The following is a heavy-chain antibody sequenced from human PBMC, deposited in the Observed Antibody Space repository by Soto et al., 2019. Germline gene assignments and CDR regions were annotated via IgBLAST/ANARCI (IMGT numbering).Heavy chain of an antibody. V-gene: IGHV1-8*01. J-gene: IGHJ3*02. CDR3: ARERSSGAFDI. Sequence: QVQLVQSGAEVKKPGASVKVSCKTSGYTFTSYDINWVRQATGQGLEWMGWMNPNSANTAYAQKFQGRVTMTGNTSIITAYMELRSLRSEDTAVYYCARERSSGAFDIWGQGTMVTVSS. CDR1: GYTFTSYD. CDR2: MNPNSANT. D-gene: IGHD1-26*01.